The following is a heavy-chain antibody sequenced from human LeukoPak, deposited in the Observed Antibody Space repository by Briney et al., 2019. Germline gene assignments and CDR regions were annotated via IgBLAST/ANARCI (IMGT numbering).Heavy chain of an antibody. D-gene: IGHD2-2*01. CDR2: IIPIFGTA. V-gene: IGHV1-69*13. J-gene: IGHJ4*02. CDR1: GGTFSSYA. Sequence: SVKVSCTASGGTFSSYAISWVRQAPGQGLEWMGGIIPIFGTANYAQKFQGRVTITADESTSTAYMELSSLRSEDTAVYYCARSTIRWNYFDYWGQGTLVTVSS. CDR3: ARSTIRWNYFDY.